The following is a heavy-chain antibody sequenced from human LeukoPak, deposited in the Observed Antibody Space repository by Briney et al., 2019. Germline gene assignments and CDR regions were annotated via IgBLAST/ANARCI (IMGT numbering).Heavy chain of an antibody. CDR3: ARGRGSGGYSYALDY. Sequence: PSETLSLTCTVYGGSFNGYYWSWIRQPPGKALEWIGEINHSGSTNYNPPLKSRVTISVDTSKNQFSPELSSVTAADTAVYYCARGRGSGGYSYALDYWGQGTLVTVSS. J-gene: IGHJ4*02. D-gene: IGHD5-18*01. CDR2: INHSGST. CDR1: GGSFNGYY. V-gene: IGHV4-34*01.